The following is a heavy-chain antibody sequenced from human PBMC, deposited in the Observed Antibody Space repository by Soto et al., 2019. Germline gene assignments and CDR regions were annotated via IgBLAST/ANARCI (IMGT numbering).Heavy chain of an antibody. D-gene: IGHD3-22*01. Sequence: GGSLRLSCAASGFTFSTYVMHWVRQAPGKGLEWVAHISSDGNNKYYADSVKGRFTISRDNFKNSLFLQMSSLRADDTAVYYCARVYYYDSSGYYGPWGQGTLVTVSS. CDR2: ISSDGNNK. V-gene: IGHV3-30-3*01. CDR3: ARVYYYDSSGYYGP. CDR1: GFTFSTYV. J-gene: IGHJ4*02.